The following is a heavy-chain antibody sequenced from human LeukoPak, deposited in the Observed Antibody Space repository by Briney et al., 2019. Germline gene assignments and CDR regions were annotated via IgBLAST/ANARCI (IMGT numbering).Heavy chain of an antibody. J-gene: IGHJ6*02. CDR2: IKQDGSEK. V-gene: IGHV3-7*01. Sequence: GGSLRLSCAASGFTFSSYWMSWVRQAPGKGLEWVANIKQDGSEKYYVDSVKGRFTISRDNAKNSLYLQMNSLRAEDTAVYYCAXRLPNYYYYGMDVWGQGTTVTVSS. CDR3: AXRLPNYYYYGMDV. CDR1: GFTFSSYW. D-gene: IGHD6-25*01.